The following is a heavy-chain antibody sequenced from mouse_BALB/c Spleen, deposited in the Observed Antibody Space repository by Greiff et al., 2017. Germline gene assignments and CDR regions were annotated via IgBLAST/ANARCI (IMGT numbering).Heavy chain of an antibody. V-gene: IGHV3-2*02. Sequence: EVKLQESGPGLVKPSQSLSLTCTVTGYSITSDYAWNWIRQFPGNKLEWMGYISYSGSTSYNPSLKSRISITRDTSKNQFFLQLNSVTTEDTATYYCARSGLLLDAMDYWGQGTSVTVSS. J-gene: IGHJ4*01. CDR2: ISYSGST. D-gene: IGHD2-1*01. CDR3: ARSGLLLDAMDY. CDR1: GYSITSDYA.